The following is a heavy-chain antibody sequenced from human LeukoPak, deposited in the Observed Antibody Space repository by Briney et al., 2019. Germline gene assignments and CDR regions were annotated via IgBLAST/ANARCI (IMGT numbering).Heavy chain of an antibody. Sequence: SETLSLTCTVSGGSISSSSYYWGWIRQPPGKGLEWIGSIYYSGSTYYNPSLKSRVTISVDTSKNQFSLKLSSVTAADTAVYYCARDLMVVVPAAIYDYWGQGTLVTVSS. J-gene: IGHJ4*02. D-gene: IGHD2-2*01. V-gene: IGHV4-39*07. CDR2: IYYSGST. CDR1: GGSISSSSYY. CDR3: ARDLMVVVPAAIYDY.